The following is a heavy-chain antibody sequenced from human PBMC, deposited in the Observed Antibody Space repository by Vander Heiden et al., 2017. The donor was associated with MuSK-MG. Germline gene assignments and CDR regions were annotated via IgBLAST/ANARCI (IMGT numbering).Heavy chain of an antibody. Sequence: EVQLVESGGDLVQPGRSLRLSCAASGFTFDEYAMHWVRQAPGKGLEWVSGVSWNSGNIGYADSVKGRFTISRDNAKNSLYLQMNSLRAEDTALYYCVKDFRATGYYYYMDVWGKGTTVTVSS. V-gene: IGHV3-9*01. CDR1: GFTFDEYA. CDR2: VSWNSGNI. CDR3: VKDFRATGYYYYMDV. J-gene: IGHJ6*03. D-gene: IGHD5-12*01.